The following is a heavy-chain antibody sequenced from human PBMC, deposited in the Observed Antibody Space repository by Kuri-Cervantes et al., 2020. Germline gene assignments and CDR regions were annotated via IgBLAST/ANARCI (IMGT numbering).Heavy chain of an antibody. CDR2: MNPNSANT. CDR3: ARSHSGYGSPPYYYYYMDV. CDR1: GYTFTSYD. J-gene: IGHJ6*03. D-gene: IGHD5-12*01. V-gene: IGHV1-8*02. Sequence: ASVKVSCKASGYTFTSYDINWVRQATGQGLEWMGWMNPNSANTGYAQKFQGRVAMTRNTSISTAYMELSSLRSEDTAVYYCARSHSGYGSPPYYYYYMDVWGKGTTVTVSS.